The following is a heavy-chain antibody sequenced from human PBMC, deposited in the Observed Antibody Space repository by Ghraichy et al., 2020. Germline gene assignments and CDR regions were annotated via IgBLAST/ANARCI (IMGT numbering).Heavy chain of an antibody. V-gene: IGHV1-69*13. D-gene: IGHD3-10*01. J-gene: IGHJ4*02. CDR2: IIPIFGTA. CDR1: GGTFSSYA. CDR3: ATPPDYYGSGSYYNKGGYFDY. Sequence: SVKVSCKASGGTFSSYAISWVRQAPGQGLEWMGGIIPIFGTANYAQKFQGRVTITADESTSTAYMELSSLRSEDTAVYYCATPPDYYGSGSYYNKGGYFDYWGQGTLVTVSS.